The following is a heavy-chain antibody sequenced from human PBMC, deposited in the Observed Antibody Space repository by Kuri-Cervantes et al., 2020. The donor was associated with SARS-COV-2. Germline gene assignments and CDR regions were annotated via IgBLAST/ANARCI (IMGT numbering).Heavy chain of an antibody. J-gene: IGHJ3*02. V-gene: IGHV3-30*02. CDR2: IRYDGSNK. CDR1: GFTFSDYG. D-gene: IGHD7-27*01. Sequence: LKISCAASGFTFSDYGMHWVRQAPGKGLEWVAFIRYDGSNKYYAGSVKGRFTISRDNSKNTLYLQMNSLRAEDTAVYYCAKPVLGSPVDAFDIWGQGTMVTVSS. CDR3: AKPVLGSPVDAFDI.